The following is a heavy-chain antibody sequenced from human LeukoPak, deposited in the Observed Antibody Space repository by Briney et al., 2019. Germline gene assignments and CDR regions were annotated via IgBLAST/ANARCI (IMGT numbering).Heavy chain of an antibody. CDR1: GDSVSGYY. V-gene: IGHV4-59*08. D-gene: IGHD2-21*02. CDR3: ARGPLAYCGADCSVDAFDV. Sequence: SETLSLTCTVPGDSVSGYYWSWIRQPPGKGLEWIGYLYYSGFTNYNPSLTSRVTISIDTSNNHFSLKLKSVTAADTAVYYCARGPLAYCGADCSVDAFDVWGQGTVVTVSS. J-gene: IGHJ3*01. CDR2: LYYSGFT.